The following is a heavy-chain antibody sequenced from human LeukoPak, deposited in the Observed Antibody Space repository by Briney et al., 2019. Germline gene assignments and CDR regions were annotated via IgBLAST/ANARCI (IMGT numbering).Heavy chain of an antibody. CDR2: LSGSGIST. J-gene: IGHJ4*02. D-gene: IGHD3/OR15-3a*01. V-gene: IGHV3-23*01. Sequence: GGSLRLSCAASGFTFATYAMSWVRQAPGKGLEWVAALSGSGISTYYADSVKGRFTISRDNSENTLHLQMTGLKAEDTAFYFCAKGRGTGTYYYDYWGRGTLVTVSS. CDR1: GFTFATYA. CDR3: AKGRGTGTYYYDY.